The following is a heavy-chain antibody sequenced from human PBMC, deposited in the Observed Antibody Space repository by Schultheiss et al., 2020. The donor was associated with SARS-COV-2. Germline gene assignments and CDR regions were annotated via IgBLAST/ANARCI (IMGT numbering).Heavy chain of an antibody. CDR3: ARDRGVVVFDY. D-gene: IGHD3-22*01. V-gene: IGHV3-53*01. CDR1: GFTVSSNY. J-gene: IGHJ4*02. Sequence: GGSLRLSCAASGFTVSSNYMSWVRQAPGKGLEWVSVIYSDGSTYYADSVKGRFTISRDNSKNTLYLQMNSLRAEDTAVYYCARDRGVVVFDYWGQGTLVTVSS. CDR2: IYSDGST.